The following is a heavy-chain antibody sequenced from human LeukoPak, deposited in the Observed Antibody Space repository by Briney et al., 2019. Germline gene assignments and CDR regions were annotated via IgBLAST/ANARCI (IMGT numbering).Heavy chain of an antibody. V-gene: IGHV1-8*01. CDR3: ARSGCSSTSCYRGLYYYYMDV. D-gene: IGHD2-2*02. Sequence: ASVKVSCEASGYTFTSYDINWVRQAAGQGLEWMGWMNPNSGNTGYAQKFQGRVTMTRSTSISTAYMELSSLRSEDTAVYYCARSGCSSTSCYRGLYYYYMDVWGKGTTVTVSS. J-gene: IGHJ6*03. CDR2: MNPNSGNT. CDR1: GYTFTSYD.